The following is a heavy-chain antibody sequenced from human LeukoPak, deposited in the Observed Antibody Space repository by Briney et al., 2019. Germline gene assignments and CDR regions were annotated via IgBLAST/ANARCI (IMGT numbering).Heavy chain of an antibody. Sequence: PGGSLRLSCAASGFTFSSYAMSWVRQALGKGLEWVSAISGSGGSTYYADSVKGRFTISRDNSKNTLYLQMNSLRAEDTAVYYCAKGSWFSDWYFDLWGRGTLVTVSS. CDR3: AKGSWFSDWYFDL. V-gene: IGHV3-23*01. CDR2: ISGSGGST. J-gene: IGHJ2*01. CDR1: GFTFSSYA. D-gene: IGHD6-13*01.